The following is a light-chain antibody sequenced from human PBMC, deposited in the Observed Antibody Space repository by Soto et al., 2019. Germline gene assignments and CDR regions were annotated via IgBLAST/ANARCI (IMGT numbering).Light chain of an antibody. Sequence: EIVMTQSPATLSVSPGERATLSCRASQSVSNNLAWYQKKPGQAPRLLIYGASTRATGIPARFSGSGSGTEFTLIISSLQSEEFAVYYCQQYNNWWTFGQGTRVEIK. CDR3: QQYNNWWT. CDR2: GAS. J-gene: IGKJ1*01. V-gene: IGKV3-15*01. CDR1: QSVSNN.